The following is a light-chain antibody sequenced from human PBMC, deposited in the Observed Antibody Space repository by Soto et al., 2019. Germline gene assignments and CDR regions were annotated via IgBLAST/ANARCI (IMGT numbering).Light chain of an antibody. CDR3: QQSYSTPRA. J-gene: IGKJ1*01. Sequence: DIQMTQSPSSLSASVGDRVSITCRASQSISNFLNWYQHKPGKAPRLLIYASSILESGVPSRFSGSGSGTDFTLTISSLQPEDFATYYCQQSYSTPRAFCQGTKVELK. V-gene: IGKV1-39*01. CDR1: QSISNF. CDR2: ASS.